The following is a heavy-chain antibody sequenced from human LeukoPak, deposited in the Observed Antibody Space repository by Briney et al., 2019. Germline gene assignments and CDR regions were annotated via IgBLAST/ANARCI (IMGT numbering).Heavy chain of an antibody. J-gene: IGHJ4*02. V-gene: IGHV4-4*07. D-gene: IGHD6-19*01. CDR1: GGSISSYY. CDR3: ARDRGYSSGWLYYSDY. CDR2: IYTSGST. Sequence: SETLSLTCTVSGGSISSYYWSWIRQPAGKGLEWIGRIYTSGSTNYNPSLKSRVTMSVDTSKNQFSLKLSSVTAADTAVYYCARDRGYSSGWLYYSDYWGQGTLVTVSS.